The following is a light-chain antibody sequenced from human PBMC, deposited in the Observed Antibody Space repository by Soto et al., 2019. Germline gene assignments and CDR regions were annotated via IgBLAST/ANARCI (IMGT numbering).Light chain of an antibody. CDR3: SSYTSSSTRV. J-gene: IGLJ1*01. V-gene: IGLV2-14*03. CDR1: SSDVGGYTY. Sequence: QSVLTQPASVSGSPGQSITISCTGTSSDVGGYTYVSWYQQHPGKAPKLMIYDVTNRPSGVSNRFSGSKSANTASLTISGLQAEDEADYYCSSYTSSSTRVFGTGTKLTVL. CDR2: DVT.